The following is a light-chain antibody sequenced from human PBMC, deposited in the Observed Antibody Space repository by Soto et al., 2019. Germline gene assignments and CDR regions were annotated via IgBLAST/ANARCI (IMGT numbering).Light chain of an antibody. CDR2: GAS. V-gene: IGKV1-39*01. J-gene: IGKJ2*03. CDR1: QSIGTY. CDR3: QQASGSVFS. Sequence: PMTQSPSSLSASVGERVTISCRASQSIGTYLHWHQQKPGEAPKVLIFGASRLLTGVPTRFSGSGSGTDFTLTISSLQPEDSATYFCQQASGSVFSFGQGTKLEI.